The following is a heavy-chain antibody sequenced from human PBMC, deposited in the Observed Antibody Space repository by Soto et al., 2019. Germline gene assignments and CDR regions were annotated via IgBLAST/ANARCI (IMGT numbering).Heavy chain of an antibody. D-gene: IGHD2-15*01. Sequence: QVQLVQSGAEVKKPGASVKGSCKASGYTFTSYGISWVRQAPGQGLEWMGWISAYNGNTNYAQKLQGRVTMTTDTSTSTADMEPRSLRSDDTAVYYCARSIIGYCSGGSCYAYYDIWGQGTMVTVSS. J-gene: IGHJ3*02. CDR2: ISAYNGNT. V-gene: IGHV1-18*01. CDR1: GYTFTSYG. CDR3: ARSIIGYCSGGSCYAYYDI.